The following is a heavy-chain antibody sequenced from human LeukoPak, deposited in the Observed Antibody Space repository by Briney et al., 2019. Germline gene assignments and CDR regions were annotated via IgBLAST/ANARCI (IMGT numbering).Heavy chain of an antibody. D-gene: IGHD6-19*01. CDR1: GFTFSSYW. Sequence: GGSLRLSCAGSGFTFSSYWMHWVRQGPGKGLVWVSRIRTDGGTTYYADSVKGRFTVSRDNAKNSLYLQMNSLRAEDTAVYYCARDREQWLVRRFDYWGQGTLVTVSS. CDR2: IRTDGGTT. V-gene: IGHV3-74*01. CDR3: ARDREQWLVRRFDY. J-gene: IGHJ4*02.